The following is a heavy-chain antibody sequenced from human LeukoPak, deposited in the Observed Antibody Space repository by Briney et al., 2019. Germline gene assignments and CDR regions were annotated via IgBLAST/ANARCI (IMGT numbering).Heavy chain of an antibody. CDR2: IGTAGVP. J-gene: IGHJ3*02. CDR3: ARAVPDILTGSGAFDI. D-gene: IGHD3-9*01. CDR1: GFTFSSYD. Sequence: PGGSLRLSCAASGFTFSSYDMHWVRQATGKGLEWVSAIGTAGVPYYPGSVKGRFTISRENAKNSLYLQMNSLRAGDTAVYYCARAVPDILTGSGAFDIWGQGTMVTVSS. V-gene: IGHV3-13*05.